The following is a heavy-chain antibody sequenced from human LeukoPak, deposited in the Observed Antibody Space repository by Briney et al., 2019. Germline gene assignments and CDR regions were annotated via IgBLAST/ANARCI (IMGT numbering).Heavy chain of an antibody. D-gene: IGHD2-2*01. CDR1: GGSISSGGYY. CDR3: ASRIVVSPSAIETWSDS. V-gene: IGHV4-31*03. Sequence: SQTLSLTCTVSGGSISSGGYYWSWIRQHPGKGLEWIGYIYYSGSTYYNPSLKSRVTISEDTSKNQFSLKLSSVTAADTALYFCASRIVVSPSAIETWSDSWGQGTLVTVSS. CDR2: IYYSGST. J-gene: IGHJ4*02.